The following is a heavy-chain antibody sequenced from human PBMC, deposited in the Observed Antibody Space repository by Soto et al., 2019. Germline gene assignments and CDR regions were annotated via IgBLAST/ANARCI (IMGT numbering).Heavy chain of an antibody. Sequence: QVQLQQWGAGLLKPSETVSLTCAVYGGSFIGYYGTWIRQPPGKGLEWIGEINHSGSTNYNPSLKSRVTISADTSKNQFSLRLSSVTAADTAVYYCATLGHYDFWSGFSKGNWFDPWGQGTLVTVSS. V-gene: IGHV4-34*01. CDR3: ATLGHYDFWSGFSKGNWFDP. CDR1: GGSFIGYY. D-gene: IGHD3-3*01. CDR2: INHSGST. J-gene: IGHJ5*02.